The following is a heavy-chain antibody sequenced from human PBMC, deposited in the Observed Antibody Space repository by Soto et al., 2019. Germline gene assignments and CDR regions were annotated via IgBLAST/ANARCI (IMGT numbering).Heavy chain of an antibody. V-gene: IGHV4-34*01. D-gene: IGHD4-17*01. J-gene: IGHJ4*02. CDR2: INHSGST. Sequence: SEPLSLTCAVYGGSFSGYYWSWIRQPPGKGLEWIGEINHSGSTNYNPSLKSRVTISVDTSKNQFSLKLSSVTAADTAVYYCARGTPTTVTTHYWGQGTLVTVYS. CDR1: GGSFSGYY. CDR3: ARGTPTTVTTHY.